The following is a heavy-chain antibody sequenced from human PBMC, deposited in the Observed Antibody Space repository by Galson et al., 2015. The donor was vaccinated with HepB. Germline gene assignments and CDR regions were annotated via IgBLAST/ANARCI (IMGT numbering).Heavy chain of an antibody. CDR1: GFTFSSYA. CDR2: ISYDGSNK. Sequence: SLRLSCAASGFTFSSYAMHWVRQGPGKGLEWVAVISYDGSNKYYADSVKGRFTISRDNSKNTLYLQMNSLRAEDTAVYYCASNYDYVWGSYRHLDYWGQGTLVTVSS. CDR3: ASNYDYVWGSYRHLDY. J-gene: IGHJ4*02. V-gene: IGHV3-30-3*01. D-gene: IGHD3-16*02.